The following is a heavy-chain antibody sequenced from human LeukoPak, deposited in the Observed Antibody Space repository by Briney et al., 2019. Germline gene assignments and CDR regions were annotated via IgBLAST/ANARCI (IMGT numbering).Heavy chain of an antibody. Sequence: GGSLRLSCVASGFTVSSTHMSWYRQAPGKGLEWVSVIYNRGDRNYADSVKGRFTISRDNSKNTLYLQMDSLRAEDTAVYYCARDLGGERTAEFGGQGTLVTVSS. D-gene: IGHD2-21*01. CDR2: IYNRGDR. CDR1: GFTVSSTH. V-gene: IGHV3-53*01. CDR3: ARDLGGERTAEF. J-gene: IGHJ4*02.